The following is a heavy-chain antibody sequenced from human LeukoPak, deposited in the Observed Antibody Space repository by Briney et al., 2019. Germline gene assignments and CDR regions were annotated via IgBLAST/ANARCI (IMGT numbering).Heavy chain of an antibody. CDR2: ISAYNGNT. CDR3: ARDYNIFTGPHPSDY. J-gene: IGHJ4*02. V-gene: IGHV1-18*04. D-gene: IGHD3-9*01. Sequence: ASVKVSCKASGYTFSSYGISWVRQAPGQGLEWMGWISAYNGNTNYAQKLQGRVTMTTDTSTSTAYMELNSLRSDDTAVYYCARDYNIFTGPHPSDYWGQGTLVTVSS. CDR1: GYTFSSYG.